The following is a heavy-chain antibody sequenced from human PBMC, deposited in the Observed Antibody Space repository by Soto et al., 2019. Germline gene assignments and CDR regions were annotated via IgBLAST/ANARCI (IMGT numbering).Heavy chain of an antibody. CDR3: AHDSSSWYEDTIGY. CDR1: GFKFTDYG. CDR2: SWFDGSIA. J-gene: IGHJ4*02. V-gene: IGHV3-33*06. Sequence: PGGSLRLSCVASGFKFTDYGLNWVRQTPGKGLEWVAISWFDGSIAYYAESVKGRFTISRDDSRNTVYLQMNSLRAEDTAVYYCAHDSSSWYEDTIGYWGQGTLVTVSS. D-gene: IGHD6-13*01.